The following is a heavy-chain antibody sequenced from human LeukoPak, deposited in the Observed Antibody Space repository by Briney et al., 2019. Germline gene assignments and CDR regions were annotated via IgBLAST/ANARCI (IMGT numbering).Heavy chain of an antibody. J-gene: IGHJ4*02. CDR3: ARVAYGDYYFDY. Sequence: PSQTLSLTCTVSGGSISAYYWSWIRQPAEKGLEWIGRIYYSGSTNYYPSLKSRVTMSVDTSKNQFSLKLSSVTAADTAVYYCARVAYGDYYFDYWGQGTLVTVSS. D-gene: IGHD4-17*01. CDR2: IYYSGST. V-gene: IGHV4-4*07. CDR1: GGSISAYY.